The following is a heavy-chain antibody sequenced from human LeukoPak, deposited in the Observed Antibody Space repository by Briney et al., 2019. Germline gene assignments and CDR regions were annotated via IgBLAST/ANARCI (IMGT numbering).Heavy chain of an antibody. J-gene: IGHJ4*02. Sequence: GGSLRLSCVASGFTFSSYWMSWVRQAPGKGLEWVANIKQDGSEKYYVDSVKGRFTISRDNAKNSLYLQMNSLRAEDTAVYYCARDRSFGGGYWGQGTLVTVSS. CDR1: GFTFSSYW. V-gene: IGHV3-7*01. CDR3: ARDRSFGGGY. D-gene: IGHD3-10*01. CDR2: IKQDGSEK.